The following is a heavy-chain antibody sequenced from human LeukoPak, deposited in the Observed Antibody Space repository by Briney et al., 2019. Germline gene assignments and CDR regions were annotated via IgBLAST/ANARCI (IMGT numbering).Heavy chain of an antibody. CDR1: GFSFSSFW. V-gene: IGHV3-74*01. J-gene: IGHJ4*02. CDR2: INSDGTTT. CDR3: ARDSQGLYYGSDDY. Sequence: GGSLRLSCAASGFSFSSFWMHWVRQVPGKGLVWVSGINSDGTTTGYADSVKGRFTISRDNAKNSLYLQMNSLRAEDTAVYYCARDSQGLYYGSDDYWGQGTLVTVSS. D-gene: IGHD3-10*01.